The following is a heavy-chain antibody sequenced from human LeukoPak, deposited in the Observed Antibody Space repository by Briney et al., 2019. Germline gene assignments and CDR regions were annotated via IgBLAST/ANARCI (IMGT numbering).Heavy chain of an antibody. Sequence: MXXVRQAPGKGLEWVAVISYDGSNKYYADSVKGRFTICRDNAMNSLYLQMNSLRAEDTAIYYCARSLPYGTTWYGRSDFWGQGTLVTVSS. D-gene: IGHD6-13*01. CDR3: ARSLPYGTTWYGRSDF. V-gene: IGHV3-30-3*01. J-gene: IGHJ4*02. CDR2: ISYDGSNK.